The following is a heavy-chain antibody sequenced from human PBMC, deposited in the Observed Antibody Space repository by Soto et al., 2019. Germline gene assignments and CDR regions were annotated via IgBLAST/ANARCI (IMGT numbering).Heavy chain of an antibody. J-gene: IGHJ6*02. CDR1: GFTFSSYW. CDR3: ARGLKNYYGMDV. CDR2: LNSDGSSR. Sequence: GGSLRLSCAASGFTFSSYWMHWVRQAPGKGLVWVSRLNSDGSSRYYGDSMKGRVTISRDNAKNTVYLQMDSLRDEDSAVCYCARGLKNYYGMDVWGQGTTVTVSS. V-gene: IGHV3-74*01.